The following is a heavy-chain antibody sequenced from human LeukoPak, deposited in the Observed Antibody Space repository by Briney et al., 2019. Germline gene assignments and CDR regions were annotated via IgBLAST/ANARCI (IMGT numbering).Heavy chain of an antibody. J-gene: IGHJ4*02. V-gene: IGHV3-33*01. Sequence: GGSLRLSCAASGFTFTSYGMHWVRQAPGKGLEWVAVIWYDGSNKYYADSVKGRFPISRDNSKNTLYLQMNSLRAEDTAVYYCARVSFYDSSRYYPPDYWGQGTLVTVSS. CDR2: IWYDGSNK. D-gene: IGHD3-22*01. CDR3: ARVSFYDSSRYYPPDY. CDR1: GFTFTSYG.